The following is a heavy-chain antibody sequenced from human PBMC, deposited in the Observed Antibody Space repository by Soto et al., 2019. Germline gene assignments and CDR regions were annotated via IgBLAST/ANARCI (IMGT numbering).Heavy chain of an antibody. Sequence: GGSLRLSCAASGFTFDDYAMHWVRQAPGKGLEWVSGISWNSGSIGYADSVKGRFTISRDNAKNSLHLQMNSLRAEDTALYYCAKDLGARCSTSCYPTIYYYYYGMDVWGQGTTVTVSS. CDR2: ISWNSGSI. V-gene: IGHV3-9*01. CDR3: AKDLGARCSTSCYPTIYYYYYGMDV. D-gene: IGHD2-2*01. J-gene: IGHJ6*02. CDR1: GFTFDDYA.